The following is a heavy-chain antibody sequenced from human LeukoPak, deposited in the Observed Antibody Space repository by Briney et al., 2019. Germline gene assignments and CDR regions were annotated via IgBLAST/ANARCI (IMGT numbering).Heavy chain of an antibody. Sequence: GGSLRLSCAVSGFTMSTYLMSWVRQAPGKGLDWVDNIKQDGSEKSYVDYVKGRFTISRDNAKNSLFLQMNSLRAEDTAVYFCARWDYAFDYWGQGTLVTVSS. CDR3: ARWDYAFDY. CDR1: GFTMSTYL. D-gene: IGHD4-17*01. V-gene: IGHV3-7*01. J-gene: IGHJ4*02. CDR2: IKQDGSEK.